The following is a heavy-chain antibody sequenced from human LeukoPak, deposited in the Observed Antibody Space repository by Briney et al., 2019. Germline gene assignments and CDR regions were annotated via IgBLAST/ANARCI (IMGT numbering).Heavy chain of an antibody. CDR1: GYTFTSYA. CDR3: ARDPVEYSSGWYE. D-gene: IGHD6-19*01. V-gene: IGHV1-69*13. J-gene: IGHJ4*02. Sequence: ASVKVSCKASGYTFTSYAMNWVRQAPGQGLEWMGGIIPIFGTANYAQKFQGRVTITADESTSTAYMELSSLRSEDTAVYYCARDPVEYSSGWYEWGQGTLVTVSS. CDR2: IIPIFGTA.